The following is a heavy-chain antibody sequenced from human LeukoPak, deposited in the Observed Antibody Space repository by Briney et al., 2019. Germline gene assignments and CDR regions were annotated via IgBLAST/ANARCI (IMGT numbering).Heavy chain of an antibody. Sequence: ASVKVSCKASGYTFTSHDINWVRQATGQGLEWMGWMNPNSGNTGYAQKFQGRVTMTRNTSISTAYMELSSLRSKDTAVYYCVTTNYDSSGYYYNAFDIWGQGTMVTVSS. CDR1: GYTFTSHD. CDR3: VTTNYDSSGYYYNAFDI. D-gene: IGHD3-22*01. CDR2: MNPNSGNT. V-gene: IGHV1-8*01. J-gene: IGHJ3*02.